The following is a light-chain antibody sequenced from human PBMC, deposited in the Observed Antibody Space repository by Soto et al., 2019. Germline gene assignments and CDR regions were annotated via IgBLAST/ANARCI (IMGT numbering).Light chain of an antibody. J-gene: IGLJ2*01. V-gene: IGLV2-8*01. CDR3: SSYAGSNNYVV. Sequence: QSALTQPPSASGSPGQSVTISCTGTSSDVGGYNYVSWYQQHPGKAPKLMFYEVSKRPSGVPERFSGSKSGNTASLTDSGLQAEDEADYYCSSYAGSNNYVVFGGGTQLTVL. CDR1: SSDVGGYNY. CDR2: EVS.